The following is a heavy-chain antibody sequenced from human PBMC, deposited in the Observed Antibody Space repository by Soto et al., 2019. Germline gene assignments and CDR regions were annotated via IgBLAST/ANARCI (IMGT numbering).Heavy chain of an antibody. D-gene: IGHD3-10*01. CDR2: IGSDGGGT. J-gene: IGHJ4*02. CDR3: TRVVDGSAGEFDY. Sequence: GGSLRLSCAASGFPLSNYWMHWVRQAPGEGLVWVSRIGSDGGGTTYADSVKGRFTISRDNAKNTLYLQMNSLRVEDTAVYYCTRVVDGSAGEFDYWGQGTLVTVSS. V-gene: IGHV3-74*01. CDR1: GFPLSNYW.